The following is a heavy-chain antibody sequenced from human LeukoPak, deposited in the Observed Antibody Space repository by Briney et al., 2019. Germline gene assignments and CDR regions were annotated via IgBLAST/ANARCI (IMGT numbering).Heavy chain of an antibody. CDR1: VYTFTSYG. V-gene: IGHV1-46*01. J-gene: IGHJ5*02. CDR2: TNPSGGST. CDR3: ARDRAHLAPTAVGFDP. Sequence: GSVNASCKASVYTFTSYGISWVRQAAGQGVEGMGITNPSGGSTIYEQKRQGRVTITRDTSTSTVYIELNNLTLEDPAGYFFARDRAHLAPTAVGFDPWGQGSPVTVSS. D-gene: IGHD2-21*02.